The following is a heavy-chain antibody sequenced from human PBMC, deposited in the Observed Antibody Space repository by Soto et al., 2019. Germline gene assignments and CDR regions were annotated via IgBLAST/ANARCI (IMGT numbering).Heavy chain of an antibody. V-gene: IGHV4-34*01. CDR3: ARVLLAGVTTD. Sequence: QVQLQQWGAGLLKPSETLSLTCAVYGGSFSGYYWSWIRQPPGKGLEWIGESNHVGNTNYNPSLKSRVTMSVDPSNNQFSLRLSSVTAADTAVYYCARVLLAGVTTDWGQGTLVLVSS. D-gene: IGHD5-18*01. CDR2: SNHVGNT. J-gene: IGHJ4*02. CDR1: GGSFSGYY.